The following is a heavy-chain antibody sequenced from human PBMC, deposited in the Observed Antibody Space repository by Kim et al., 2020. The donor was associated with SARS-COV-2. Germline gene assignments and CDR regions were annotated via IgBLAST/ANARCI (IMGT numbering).Heavy chain of an antibody. J-gene: IGHJ4*02. V-gene: IGHV1-8*01. D-gene: IGHD2-15*01. CDR3: ARAGYRRSYFDY. Sequence: GNAKEFTGKVTMTRNTSIRTAYMELSSLRSEDTAVYYCARAGYRRSYFDYWGQGTLVTVSS.